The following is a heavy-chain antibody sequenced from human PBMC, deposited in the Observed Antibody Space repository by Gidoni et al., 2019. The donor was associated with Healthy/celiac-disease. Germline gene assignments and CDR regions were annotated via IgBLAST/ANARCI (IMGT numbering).Heavy chain of an antibody. CDR2: IIPILGIA. Sequence: QVQLVQSGAEVKKPGSSVKVSCKASGGTFSRYAISWVRQAPGQGLKWMGRIIPILGIANYAPKFQCRSTITADKSTSTAYMELSSLRSEDTAVYYCARDSSPRPADYWGQGTLVTVSS. J-gene: IGHJ4*02. V-gene: IGHV1-69*04. D-gene: IGHD2-2*01. CDR3: ARDSSPRPADY. CDR1: GGTFSRYA.